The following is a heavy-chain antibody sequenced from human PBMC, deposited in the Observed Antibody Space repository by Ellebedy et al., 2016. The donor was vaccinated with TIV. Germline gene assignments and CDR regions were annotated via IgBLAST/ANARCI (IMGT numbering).Heavy chain of an antibody. V-gene: IGHV3-23*01. J-gene: IGHJ4*02. CDR2: ISGTGRST. D-gene: IGHD3-10*01. CDR1: GFTFSSYA. Sequence: GESLKISXAASGFTFSSYAMSWVRQAPGKGLEWVSGISGTGRSTYYADSVKGRFTISRDNSNYNLYLQMSSLKAEDAAVYYCAKDRLWLGDSLNCFDDWGQGTLVTVSS. CDR3: AKDRLWLGDSLNCFDD.